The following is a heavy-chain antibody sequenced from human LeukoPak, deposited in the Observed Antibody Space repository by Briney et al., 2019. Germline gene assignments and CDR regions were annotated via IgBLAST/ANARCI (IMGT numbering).Heavy chain of an antibody. CDR1: GYSFIDYW. CDR3: ACRMFASNWFQP. Sequence: GDSLKISCQGSGYSFIDYWISWVRQMPGKGLEWMAVIYPGDSRTRYNPSFQGQVTISADKSINTAYLEWNSLKASDTALYYCACRMFASNWFQPWGQGTLVTVSS. J-gene: IGHJ5*02. V-gene: IGHV5-51*01. CDR2: IYPGDSRT. D-gene: IGHD3-10*02.